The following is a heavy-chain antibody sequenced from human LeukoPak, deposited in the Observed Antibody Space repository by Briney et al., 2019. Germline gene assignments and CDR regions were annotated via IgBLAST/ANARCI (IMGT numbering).Heavy chain of an antibody. Sequence: PSETLSLTCAVYGGSFSGYYWSWIRQPPGKGLELIGEINHSGSTNYNPSLKSRVTISVDTSKNQFSLKLSSVTAADTAVYYCARRLCGGDCYSTFSYWGQGTLVTVSS. CDR2: INHSGST. J-gene: IGHJ4*02. CDR1: GGSFSGYY. D-gene: IGHD2-21*02. CDR3: ARRLCGGDCYSTFSY. V-gene: IGHV4-34*01.